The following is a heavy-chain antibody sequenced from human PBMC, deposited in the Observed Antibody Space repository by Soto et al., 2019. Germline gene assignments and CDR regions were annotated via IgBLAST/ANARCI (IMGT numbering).Heavy chain of an antibody. D-gene: IGHD6-19*01. CDR1: VYTFTSYG. CDR3: ARQPVVGTAFFDY. CDR2: ISAYNGNT. V-gene: IGHV1-18*01. Sequence: GASVKVSCKASVYTFTSYGISWVRQAPGQGLEWMGWISAYNGNTNYAQKLQGRVTTTTDTSTITAHMELRSLRSDDTAVYYCARQPVVGTAFFDYWGQGTLVTVSS. J-gene: IGHJ4*02.